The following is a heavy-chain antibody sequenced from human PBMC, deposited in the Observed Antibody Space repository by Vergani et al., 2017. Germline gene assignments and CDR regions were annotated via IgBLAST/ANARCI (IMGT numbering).Heavy chain of an antibody. CDR3: AKGVTIFGVVPNWFDP. CDR2: ISYDGTQK. CDR1: GFTSSYYG. Sequence: QVHLVESGGGVVQPGRSLRLSCVVSGFTSSYYGMHWVRQAPGKGLEWVAVISYDGTQKYYADSVKGRFTISRDNSKSTLYLQMNSLRAEDTAVYYCAKGVTIFGVVPNWFDPWGQGTLVTVSS. D-gene: IGHD3-3*01. V-gene: IGHV3-30*18. J-gene: IGHJ5*02.